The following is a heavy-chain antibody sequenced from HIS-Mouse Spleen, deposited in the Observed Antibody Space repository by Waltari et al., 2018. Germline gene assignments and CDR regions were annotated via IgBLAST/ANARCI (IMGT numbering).Heavy chain of an antibody. J-gene: IGHJ4*02. V-gene: IGHV3-30*04. CDR3: ARKRYYFDY. CDR2: IAYDGSNN. CDR1: GFTFRSYA. Sequence: QVQLVESGGGVVQPGRSLRLSCAASGFTFRSYAMHWVSQAPGKGREWGAVIAYDGSNNYSANSVKGRFTISRDNSKNTLYLQMNSLRAEDTAVYYCARKRYYFDYWGQGTLVTVSS.